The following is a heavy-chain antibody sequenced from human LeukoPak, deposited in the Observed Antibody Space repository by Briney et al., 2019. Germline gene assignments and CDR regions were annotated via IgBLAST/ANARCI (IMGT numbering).Heavy chain of an antibody. Sequence: SETLSLTCTVSGGSISSHYWSWVRQPAGKGLEWIGRIYISGSTQYNPSLTSPATMSLDTSKTQFSLQLTSVPAADTAIYYCARDQALNWNYDVFDYWGQATLVTVSS. D-gene: IGHD3-3*01. V-gene: IGHV4-4*07. J-gene: IGHJ4*02. CDR2: IYISGST. CDR1: GGSISSHY. CDR3: ARDQALNWNYDVFDY.